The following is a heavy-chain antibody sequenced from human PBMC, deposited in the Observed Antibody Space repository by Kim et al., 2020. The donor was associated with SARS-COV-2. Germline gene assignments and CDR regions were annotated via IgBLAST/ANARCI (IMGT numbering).Heavy chain of an antibody. V-gene: IGHV3-21*01. CDR3: ASLNGGNSDRFDY. Sequence: GGSLRLSCAASGFTFSSYSMNWVRQAPGKGLEWVSSISSSSSYIYYADSVKGRFTISRDNAKNSLYLQMNSLRAEDTAVYYCASLNGGNSDRFDYWGQGTLVTVSS. D-gene: IGHD2-21*02. CDR1: GFTFSSYS. J-gene: IGHJ4*02. CDR2: ISSSSSYI.